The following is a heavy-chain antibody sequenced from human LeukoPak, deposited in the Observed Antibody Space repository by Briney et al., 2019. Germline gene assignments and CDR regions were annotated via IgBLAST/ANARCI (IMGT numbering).Heavy chain of an antibody. V-gene: IGHV4-39*07. CDR1: GGSISSSSYY. D-gene: IGHD3-3*01. CDR2: IYYSGST. J-gene: IGHJ4*02. Sequence: SETLSVTCTVSGGSISSSSYYWGWIRQPPGKGLEWIGSIYYSGSTYYNPSLKSRVTISVDTSKNQFSLKLSSVTAADTAVYYCAREVHYDFWSGYEYYFDFRGQGTLVTVSS. CDR3: AREVHYDFWSGYEYYFDF.